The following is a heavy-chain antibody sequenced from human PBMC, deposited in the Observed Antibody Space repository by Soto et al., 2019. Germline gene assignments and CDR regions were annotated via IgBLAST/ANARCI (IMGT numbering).Heavy chain of an antibody. CDR1: GYSFAGYW. CDR2: IDPSDYKT. V-gene: IGHV5-10-1*01. Sequence: GESLKISCKGSGYSFAGYWITWVRQMPGKGLEWVGRIDPSDYKTYYRRAFRGHVTISAAKSIATVFLQWSSLRASDTAMYYCARQIYDSDSCSNFQYYFDSWGQGTLVKVSS. CDR3: ARQIYDSDSCSNFQYYFDS. D-gene: IGHD3-22*01. J-gene: IGHJ4*02.